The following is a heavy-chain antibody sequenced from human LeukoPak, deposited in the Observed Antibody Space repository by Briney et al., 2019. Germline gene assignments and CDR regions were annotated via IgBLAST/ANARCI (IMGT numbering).Heavy chain of an antibody. CDR3: ARDPYCGGDCYHFDY. D-gene: IGHD2-21*02. CDR1: GFTFSSYA. CDR2: ISYDGSNK. J-gene: IGHJ4*02. Sequence: GRSLRLSCAASGFTFSSYAIHWVRQAPGKGLEWVAVISYDGSNKYYADSVKGRFTISRDNSKNTLYLQMNSLRAEDTAVYYCARDPYCGGDCYHFDYWGQGTLVTVSS. V-gene: IGHV3-30-3*01.